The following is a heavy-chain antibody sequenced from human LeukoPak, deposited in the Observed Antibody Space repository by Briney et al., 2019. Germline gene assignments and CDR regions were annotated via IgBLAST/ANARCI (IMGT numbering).Heavy chain of an antibody. D-gene: IGHD5-12*01. V-gene: IGHV1-69*13. CDR2: IIPIFGTA. J-gene: IGHJ4*02. CDR3: ARDPLGYENYFDY. CDR1: GGTFSSYA. Sequence: ASVKVSCKASGGTFSSYAISWVRQAPGQGREWMGGIIPIFGTANYAQKFQGRVTITADESTSTAYMELSSLRSEDTAVYYCARDPLGYENYFDYWGQGTLVTVSP.